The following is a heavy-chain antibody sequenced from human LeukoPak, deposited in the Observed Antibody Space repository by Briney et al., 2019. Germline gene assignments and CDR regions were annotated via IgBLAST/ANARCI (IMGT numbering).Heavy chain of an antibody. V-gene: IGHV3-48*01. J-gene: IGHJ4*02. CDR3: AREHTPFGSGCTAAY. Sequence: GSLRLSCAASGFTFSSYGMNWVRQAPGKGLEWVSYISPSSSTIYYADSGKGRFTISRDNAKNSLYLQMNSLRAEDTAVYYCAREHTPFGSGCTAAYWGQGTLVTVSS. CDR1: GFTFSSYG. D-gene: IGHD6-19*01. CDR2: ISPSSSTI.